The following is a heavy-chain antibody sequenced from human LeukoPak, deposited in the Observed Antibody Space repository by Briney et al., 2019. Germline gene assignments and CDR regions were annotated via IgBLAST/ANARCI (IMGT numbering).Heavy chain of an antibody. CDR3: ARDTRLPTRLFDY. D-gene: IGHD6-25*01. CDR1: GFTFDDYA. Sequence: GRSLRLSRAASGFTFDDYAMHWVRQAPGKGLEWVSGLTWKSANIDYADSVKGRFTISRDNAKNSLYLQMNSLRAEDTAVYYCARDTRLPTRLFDYWGQGTLVTVSS. J-gene: IGHJ4*02. CDR2: LTWKSANI. V-gene: IGHV3-9*01.